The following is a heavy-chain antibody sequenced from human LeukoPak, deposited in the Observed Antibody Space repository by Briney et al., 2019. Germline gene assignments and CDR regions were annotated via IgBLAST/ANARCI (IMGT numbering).Heavy chain of an antibody. J-gene: IGHJ3*02. CDR2: ISGSGGST. D-gene: IGHD2-2*01. Sequence: GGSLRLSCAASGFTFSSYAMSWVRQAPGKGLEWVSAISGSGGSTYYADSVKGRFTISRDNSKNTLYLQMNSLRAEDTAVYHCAKVWKYQLLSDAFDIWGQGTMVTVSS. CDR3: AKVWKYQLLSDAFDI. CDR1: GFTFSSYA. V-gene: IGHV3-23*01.